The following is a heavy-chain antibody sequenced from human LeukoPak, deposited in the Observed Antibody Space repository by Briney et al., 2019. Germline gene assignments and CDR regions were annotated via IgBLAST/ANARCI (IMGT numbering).Heavy chain of an antibody. CDR1: GFTFSSYG. Sequence: GGSLRLSCAASGFTFSSYGMHWVRQAPGQGLEWVAVISYDGSNKYYADSVKGRFTISRDNSKNTLYLQMNSLRAEDTAVYYCARGDYYDSSGYYYFDYWGQGTLVTVSS. CDR2: ISYDGSNK. D-gene: IGHD3-22*01. J-gene: IGHJ4*02. V-gene: IGHV3-30*03. CDR3: ARGDYYDSSGYYYFDY.